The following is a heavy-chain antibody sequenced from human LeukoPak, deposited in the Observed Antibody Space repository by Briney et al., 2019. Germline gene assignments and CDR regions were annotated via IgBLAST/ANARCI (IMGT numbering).Heavy chain of an antibody. J-gene: IGHJ4*02. CDR3: ARDQNRYGVVGATTSADFDY. Sequence: ASVKVSCKASGYTFTGYGISWVRQAPGQGLEWMGWSSAYNGNTNYAQKLQGRVTMTTDTSTSTAYMELRSLRSDDTAVYYCARDQNRYGVVGATTSADFDYWGQGTLVTVSS. D-gene: IGHD1-26*01. CDR2: SSAYNGNT. CDR1: GYTFTGYG. V-gene: IGHV1-18*01.